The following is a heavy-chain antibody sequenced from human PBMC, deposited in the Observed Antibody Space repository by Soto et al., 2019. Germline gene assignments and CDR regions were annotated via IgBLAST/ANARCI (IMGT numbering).Heavy chain of an antibody. J-gene: IGHJ6*02. CDR2: ISRSGGTS. D-gene: IGHD6-19*01. CDR1: GFTFRNYA. V-gene: IGHV3-23*01. Sequence: GSLRLSCAAAGFTFRNYAMSWVRQAPGKGLEWVSAISRSGGTSYYADSVKGRFTISRDNAKNTLYLQMDNLRAEDTAVYYCARGDCSAAGGYIHYCYGMDVWGQGTTVTVSS. CDR3: ARGDCSAAGGYIHYCYGMDV.